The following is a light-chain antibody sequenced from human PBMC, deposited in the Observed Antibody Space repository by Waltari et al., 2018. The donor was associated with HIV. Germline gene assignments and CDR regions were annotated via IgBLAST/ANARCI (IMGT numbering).Light chain of an antibody. CDR1: ILAKKY. CDR2: QDN. J-gene: IGLJ3*02. V-gene: IGLV3-27*01. CDR3: YSAANYIWV. Sequence: SFELTPPSSVSVSPGQTARNTCSGDILAKKYVRWLQQRPGQAPLLIIFQDNERPSGLPERFSGSSTGTTVTLTISGVQVEDEADYYCYSAANYIWVFGGGTRLTVL.